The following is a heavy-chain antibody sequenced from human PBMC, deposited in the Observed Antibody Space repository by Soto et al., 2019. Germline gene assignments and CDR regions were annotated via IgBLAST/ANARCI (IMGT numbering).Heavy chain of an antibody. Sequence: SETLSLTCTVSGGSISSYYWSWIRQPPGKGLEWIGYIYYSGSTNYNPSLKSRVTISVDTSKNQFSLKLSSVTAADTAVYYCARGSPYYDILTGYSPPYYFDYWGQGTLVTVSS. CDR1: GGSISSYY. D-gene: IGHD3-9*01. V-gene: IGHV4-59*01. CDR3: ARGSPYYDILTGYSPPYYFDY. J-gene: IGHJ4*02. CDR2: IYYSGST.